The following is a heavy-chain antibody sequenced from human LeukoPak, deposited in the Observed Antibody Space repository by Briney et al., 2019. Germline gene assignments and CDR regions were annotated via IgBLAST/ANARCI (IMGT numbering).Heavy chain of an antibody. D-gene: IGHD1-26*01. CDR2: LYSGGTT. CDR3: ARQVGAITLFEH. CDR1: GFSVSSNY. Sequence: GGSLRLSCAASGFSVSSNYVSWVRQAPVKGLEWVSALYSGGTTYYADSVKGRFTISRDNSKNTLYLQMNSLRVEDTAVYYCARQVGAITLFEHWGQGTLVTVSS. J-gene: IGHJ4*02. V-gene: IGHV3-53*01.